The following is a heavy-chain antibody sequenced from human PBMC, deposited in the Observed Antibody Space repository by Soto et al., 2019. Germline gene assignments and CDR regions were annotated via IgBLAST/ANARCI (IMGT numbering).Heavy chain of an antibody. J-gene: IGHJ4*02. CDR1: GFTFSNAW. D-gene: IGHD1-26*01. Sequence: TVGSLRLSCAASGFTFSNAWMSWVRQAPGKGLEWIGRVKSKTDGGTTDFAAPVKGRFTISRDDSKNTLSLQMNSLKTEDTAVYYCTTDDPINSFWGQGTLVTVS. CDR2: VKSKTDGGTT. V-gene: IGHV3-15*01. CDR3: TTDDPINSF.